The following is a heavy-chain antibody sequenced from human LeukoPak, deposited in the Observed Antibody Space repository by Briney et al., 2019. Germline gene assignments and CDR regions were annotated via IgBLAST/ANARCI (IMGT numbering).Heavy chain of an antibody. CDR3: ARDGIAVAVAIYGMDV. Sequence: SETLSLTCTVSGDSISVHYWSWIRQPPGKGLEWIGCIFYSGSTNYNPSLKSRVTISLDTSKNQFSLKLSSVTAADTAVYYCARDGIAVAVAIYGMDVWGQGTTVTVSS. CDR2: IFYSGST. V-gene: IGHV4-59*11. D-gene: IGHD6-19*01. J-gene: IGHJ6*02. CDR1: GDSISVHY.